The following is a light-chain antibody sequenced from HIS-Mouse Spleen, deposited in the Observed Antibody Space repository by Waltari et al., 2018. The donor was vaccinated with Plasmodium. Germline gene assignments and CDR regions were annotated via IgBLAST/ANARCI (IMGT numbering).Light chain of an antibody. CDR1: SSYVVVYNY. CDR2: DVS. V-gene: IGLV2-14*03. CDR3: SSYTSSSTLV. Sequence: QSALTQPASVSGSPGHSITISCTGTSSYVVVYNYVSCYQQHPGKAPKLMIYDVSNRPSGVSNRFSGSKSGNTASLTISGLQAEDEADYYCSSYTSSSTLVFGGGTKLTVL. J-gene: IGLJ2*01.